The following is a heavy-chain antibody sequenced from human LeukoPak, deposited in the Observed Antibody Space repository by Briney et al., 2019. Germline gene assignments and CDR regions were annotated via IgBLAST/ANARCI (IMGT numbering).Heavy chain of an antibody. J-gene: IGHJ4*02. CDR1: GFTFSSYW. V-gene: IGHV3-7*01. CDR2: IKQDGSEK. Sequence: PGGSLRLSCAASGFTFSSYWMSWVRQAPGKGLEWVANIKQDGSEKYYVDSVKGRFTISRDNAKNSLYLQMNSLRAEDTAVYYCARTSDILTAYLDYWGQGTLVTVSS. CDR3: ARTSDILTAYLDY. D-gene: IGHD3-9*01.